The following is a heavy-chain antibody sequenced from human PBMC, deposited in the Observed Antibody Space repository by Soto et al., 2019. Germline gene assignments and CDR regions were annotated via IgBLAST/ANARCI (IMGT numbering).Heavy chain of an antibody. CDR1: GYTFTSYA. CDR2: INAGNGNT. D-gene: IGHD4-17*01. Sequence: QVRLVQSGAEVKKPGASVKVSCKASGYTFTSYAMHWVRQAPGQRLEWMGWINAGNGNTKYSQKFQGRITITRDTPASRGYMELSSLRSEDTAVYYCARDASMTTVPSYYCYYMDVWGKGTTVTVSS. CDR3: ARDASMTTVPSYYCYYMDV. V-gene: IGHV1-3*01. J-gene: IGHJ6*03.